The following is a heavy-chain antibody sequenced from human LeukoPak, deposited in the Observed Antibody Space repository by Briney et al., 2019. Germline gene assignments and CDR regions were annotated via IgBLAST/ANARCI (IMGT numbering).Heavy chain of an antibody. V-gene: IGHV1-18*01. Sequence: ASMKVSCKASGYTFTSYNINWVRQAPGQGLEWIGWISAYNGNTNYAQKLQGRVTMTTDTSTSTAYMELRSLRSDDTAVYYCARVYDAYNDYYFDYWGQGTLVTVSS. CDR2: ISAYNGNT. J-gene: IGHJ4*02. CDR3: ARVYDAYNDYYFDY. D-gene: IGHD5-24*01. CDR1: GYTFTSYN.